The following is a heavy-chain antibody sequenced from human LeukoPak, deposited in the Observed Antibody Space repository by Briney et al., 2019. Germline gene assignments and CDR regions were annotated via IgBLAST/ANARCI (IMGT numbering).Heavy chain of an antibody. CDR1: GFTFSSYS. J-gene: IGHJ6*02. CDR2: ISSSSSTI. CDR3: ATAARITMVRAHLGGMDV. D-gene: IGHD3-10*01. Sequence: PGGSLRLSCAASGFTFSSYSMNWVRQAPGKGLEWVSYISSSSSTIYYADSVKGRFTISRDNAKNSLYLQMNSLRAEDTAVYYCATAARITMVRAHLGGMDVWGQGTTVTVSS. V-gene: IGHV3-48*04.